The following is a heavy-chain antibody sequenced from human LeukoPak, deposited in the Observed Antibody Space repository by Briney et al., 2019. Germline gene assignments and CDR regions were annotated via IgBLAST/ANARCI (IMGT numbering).Heavy chain of an antibody. CDR3: ARVNNYGSGNFYYYGMDV. CDR2: IWYDGSYK. CDR1: GFTFSTHG. V-gene: IGHV3-33*03. Sequence: ERSLRLSCAASGFTFSTHGMHWVRQAPGKGLEWVAVIWYDGSYKYYADSVRGRFTISRDNSKNTLYLQMNSLSAEGTAVYYCARVNNYGSGNFYYYGMDVWGKGTTVTVSS. D-gene: IGHD3-10*01. J-gene: IGHJ6*04.